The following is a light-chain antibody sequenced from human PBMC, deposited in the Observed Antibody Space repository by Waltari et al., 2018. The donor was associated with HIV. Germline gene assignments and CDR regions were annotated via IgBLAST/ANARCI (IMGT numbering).Light chain of an antibody. CDR2: KNN. V-gene: IGLV1-47*01. CDR1: NSNIGSNY. CDR3: AAWDDRLNLV. J-gene: IGLJ2*01. Sequence: QSVLTQPPSASGTPGQRATISCFGSNSNIGSNYVYWYQQLPGMAPKLLICKNNQRPAGVPDRVSGSKSGTSASLAISGLRSEDEADYYCAAWDDRLNLVFGGGTKLTVL.